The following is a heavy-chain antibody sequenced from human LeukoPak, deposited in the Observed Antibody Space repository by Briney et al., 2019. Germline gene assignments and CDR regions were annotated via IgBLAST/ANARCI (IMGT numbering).Heavy chain of an antibody. CDR2: ISYDGSNK. CDR3: ARDKIAANWFDP. J-gene: IGHJ5*02. CDR1: GSTFSSYA. Sequence: GRSLRLSYAASGSTFSSYALHWVRQAPGKGLEWVAVISYDGSNKYYADSVKGRFTISRDNSKNTLYLQMNSLRAEDTPVYYCARDKIAANWFDPWGQGTLVTVSS. D-gene: IGHD6-25*01. V-gene: IGHV3-30*04.